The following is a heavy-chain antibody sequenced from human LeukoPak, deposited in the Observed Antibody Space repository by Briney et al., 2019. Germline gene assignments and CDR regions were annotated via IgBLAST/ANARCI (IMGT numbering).Heavy chain of an antibody. D-gene: IGHD2-15*01. CDR1: GFTFSSCS. V-gene: IGHV3-21*01. CDR2: ISSSSSYI. Sequence: GGSLRLSCAASGFTFSSCSMNWVRQAPGKGLEWVSSISSSSSYIYYADSVKGRFTISRDNAKNSLYLQMNSLRAEDTAVYYCTGGRLYRSGGSCEKANDAFDIWGQGTMVTVSS. CDR3: TGGRLYRSGGSCEKANDAFDI. J-gene: IGHJ3*02.